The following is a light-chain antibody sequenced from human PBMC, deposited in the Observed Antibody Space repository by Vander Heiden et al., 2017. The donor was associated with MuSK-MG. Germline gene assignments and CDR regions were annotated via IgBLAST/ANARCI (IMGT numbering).Light chain of an antibody. J-gene: IGLJ1*01. V-gene: IGLV2-14*03. CDR3: SSYGSGGIDV. CDR1: SSDVGAYDY. Sequence: QSAPTHPASAASPPRPSITISCTGTSSDVGAYDYVSWYQQHPGKAPKVMIYDVAKRPSGVSNRFSASKSGNTASLSISGLQAEDEADYYCSSYGSGGIDVFGAGTKVTVL. CDR2: DVA.